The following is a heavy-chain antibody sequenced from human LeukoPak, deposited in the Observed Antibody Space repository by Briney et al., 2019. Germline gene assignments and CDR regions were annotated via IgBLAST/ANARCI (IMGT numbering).Heavy chain of an antibody. V-gene: IGHV1-18*01. CDR1: GYTFTSYD. D-gene: IGHD2-21*02. CDR2: ISAYNGNT. J-gene: IGHJ3*02. Sequence: ASVKVSCKASGYTFTSYDISWVRQAPGQGLEWMGWISAYNGNTNYAQKLQGRVTMTTDTSTSTAYMELRSLRSDDTAVYYCARASYCGGDCYSVHAFDIWGQGTMVTVSS. CDR3: ARASYCGGDCYSVHAFDI.